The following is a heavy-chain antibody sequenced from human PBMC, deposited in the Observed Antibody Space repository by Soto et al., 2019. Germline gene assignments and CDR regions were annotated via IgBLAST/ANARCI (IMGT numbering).Heavy chain of an antibody. CDR1: GGSISSSSYY. Sequence: QMQLQESGPGLVKPSETLSLTCTVSGGSISSSSYYWGWIRQPPGQGLEWLGTIYSLGNTYYNPSLKSRVTISVDKSKSQLFLKLSSVTAPDTAVYYCARQIYDSSGYYYAYWGQGTLVSCSS. CDR3: ARQIYDSSGYYYAY. J-gene: IGHJ4*02. CDR2: IYSLGNT. D-gene: IGHD3-22*01. V-gene: IGHV4-39*01.